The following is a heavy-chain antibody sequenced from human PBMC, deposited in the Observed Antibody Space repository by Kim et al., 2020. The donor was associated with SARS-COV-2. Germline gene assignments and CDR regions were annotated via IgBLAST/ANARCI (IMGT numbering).Heavy chain of an antibody. CDR3: ATGTPLKDIVVVPAAMLYYYGIDV. CDR1: GYTLTELS. V-gene: IGHV1-24*01. CDR2: FDPEDGET. Sequence: ASVKVSCKVSGYTLTELSMHWVRQAPGKGLEWMGGFDPEDGETIYAQKFQGRVTMTEDTSTDTAYMELSSLRSEDTAMYYCATGTPLKDIVVVPAAMLYYYGIDVWGQGTTVTVSS. D-gene: IGHD2-2*01. J-gene: IGHJ6*02.